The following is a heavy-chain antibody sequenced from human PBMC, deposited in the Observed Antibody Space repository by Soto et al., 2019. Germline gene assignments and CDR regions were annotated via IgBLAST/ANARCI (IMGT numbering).Heavy chain of an antibody. CDR1: GYTFTSYA. Sequence: QVQLVQSGAEMKKPGASVKVSCKASGYTFTSYAMHWVRQAPGQRLEWMGWINAGNGNTKYSQKFQGRVTITRDTSASTAYMELSSLRSEDTAVYYCARGGSLYWYFDLCGRGTLVTVSS. J-gene: IGHJ2*01. CDR2: INAGNGNT. V-gene: IGHV1-3*01. CDR3: ARGGSLYWYFDL. D-gene: IGHD1-26*01.